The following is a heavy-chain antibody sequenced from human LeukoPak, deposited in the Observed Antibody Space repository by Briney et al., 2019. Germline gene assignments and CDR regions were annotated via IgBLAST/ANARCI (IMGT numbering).Heavy chain of an antibody. J-gene: IGHJ6*02. Sequence: GGSLRLSCAASGFTVSSNYMSWVRQAPGKGLEGVSVIYSGGSTYYADSVKGRFTISRDNSKNTLYLQMNSLRAEDTAVYYCASLTAMVPTYYYGMDVWGQGTTVTVSS. CDR2: IYSGGST. D-gene: IGHD5-18*01. CDR1: GFTVSSNY. CDR3: ASLTAMVPTYYYGMDV. V-gene: IGHV3-53*01.